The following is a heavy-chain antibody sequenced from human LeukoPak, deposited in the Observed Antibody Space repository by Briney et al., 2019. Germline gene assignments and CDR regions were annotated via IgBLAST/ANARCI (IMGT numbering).Heavy chain of an antibody. J-gene: IGHJ6*02. Sequence: GGSLRLSCAASGFTFSSYWMSWVRQAPGKGLEWVANIKQDGSEKYYVDSVKGRFTISRDNAKNSLYLQMNGLRAEDTAVYYCARAYCSSTSCHYGMDVWGQGTTVTVSS. D-gene: IGHD2-2*01. CDR3: ARAYCSSTSCHYGMDV. V-gene: IGHV3-7*03. CDR2: IKQDGSEK. CDR1: GFTFSSYW.